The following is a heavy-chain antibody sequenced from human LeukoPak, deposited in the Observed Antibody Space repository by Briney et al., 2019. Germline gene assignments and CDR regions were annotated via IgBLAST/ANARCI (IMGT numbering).Heavy chain of an antibody. CDR2: ISGSGGST. CDR1: GFTFSTYA. V-gene: IGHV3-23*01. Sequence: GGSLRLSCAASGFTFSTYAMSWVRQAPGKGLEWVSAISGSGGSTYYADSVKGRFTISRDNSKNTLYLQMSSLRAEDTAVYYCAKADRHILPYHMDVWGKGTTVTVSS. D-gene: IGHD2-15*01. J-gene: IGHJ6*03. CDR3: AKADRHILPYHMDV.